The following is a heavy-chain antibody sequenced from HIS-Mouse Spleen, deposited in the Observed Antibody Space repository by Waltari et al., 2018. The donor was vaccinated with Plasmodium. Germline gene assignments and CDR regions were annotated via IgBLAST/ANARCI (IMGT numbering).Heavy chain of an antibody. CDR2: IKQDGSEK. CDR1: GFTLSSYW. Sequence: EVQLVESGGGLVQPGGYLRVSCAASGFTLSSYWMSWVRQAPGKGLEWVANIKQDGSEKYYVDSVKGRFTISRDNAKNSLYLQMNSLRAEDTAVYYCASSWYWYFDLWGRGTLVTVSS. D-gene: IGHD6-13*01. J-gene: IGHJ2*01. CDR3: ASSWYWYFDL. V-gene: IGHV3-7*01.